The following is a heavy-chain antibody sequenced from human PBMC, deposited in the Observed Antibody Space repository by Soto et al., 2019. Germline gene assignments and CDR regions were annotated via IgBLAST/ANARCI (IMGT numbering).Heavy chain of an antibody. V-gene: IGHV4-34*01. CDR1: GGSFSGYY. CDR3: ARVVSRIDSGYFYY. J-gene: IGHJ4*02. CDR2: INHSGST. D-gene: IGHD3-9*01. Sequence: SETLSLTCAVYGGSFSGYYWSWIRQPPGKGLEWIGEINHSGSTNYNPSLKSRVTISVDTSKNQFSLKLSSVTAADTAVYYCARVVSRIDSGYFYYWGQGTLVTVSS.